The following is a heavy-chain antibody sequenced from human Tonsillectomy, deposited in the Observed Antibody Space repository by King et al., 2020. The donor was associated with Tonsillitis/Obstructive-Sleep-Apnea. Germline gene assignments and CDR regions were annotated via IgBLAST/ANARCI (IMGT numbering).Heavy chain of an antibody. CDR3: ARGEGDYGDYNSFHY. Sequence: QLVQSGAEVKKPGASVKVSCKASGYTFTGYYMHWVRRAPGQGLEWMGWINPNSGGTNYAQQFQGRVTMTRDTSISTAYMELTSLRSDDTAVYFCARGEGDYGDYNSFHYWGQGTLVTVSS. V-gene: IGHV1-2*02. CDR1: GYTFTGYY. J-gene: IGHJ4*02. CDR2: INPNSGGT. D-gene: IGHD4-17*01.